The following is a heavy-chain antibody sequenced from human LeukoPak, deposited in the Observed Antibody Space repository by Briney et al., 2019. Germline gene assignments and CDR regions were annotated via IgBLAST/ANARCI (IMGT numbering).Heavy chain of an antibody. CDR3: AGSTTGTTFYYGMDV. CDR1: GGTFSGYA. J-gene: IGHJ6*02. Sequence: SVKVSCKASGGTFSGYAISWVRQAPGQGLEWMGRIIPIFGIANYAQKFQGRVTITADKSTSTAYMELSSLRSEDTAVYYCAGSTTGTTFYYGMDVWGQGTTVTVSS. CDR2: IIPIFGIA. V-gene: IGHV1-69*04. D-gene: IGHD1-1*01.